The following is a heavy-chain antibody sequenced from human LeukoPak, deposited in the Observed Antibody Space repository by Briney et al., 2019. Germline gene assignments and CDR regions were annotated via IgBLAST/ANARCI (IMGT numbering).Heavy chain of an antibody. CDR3: ARGGYYYDSKMGPDY. J-gene: IGHJ4*02. CDR2: INSDGSST. CDR1: GFTFSTRE. Sequence: GGSLRLSCAASGFTFSTREMNWVRQAPGKGLVWVSRINSDGSSTSYADSVKGRFTISRDNAKNTLYLQMNSLRAEDTAVYYCARGGYYYDSKMGPDYWGQGTLVTVSS. V-gene: IGHV3-74*01. D-gene: IGHD3-22*01.